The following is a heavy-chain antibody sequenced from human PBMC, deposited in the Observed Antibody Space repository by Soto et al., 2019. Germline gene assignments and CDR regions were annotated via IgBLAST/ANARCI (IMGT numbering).Heavy chain of an antibody. CDR2: IIPIFDTA. V-gene: IGHV1-69*12. Sequence: QVQLVQSGAEVKKPGSSVEVSFKASGGTFSSYAISWVRQAPGQGLEWMGGIIPIFDTADYAQKFQGRVTITADESTNTAYMELSSLRSEDTAVYYCAGHSSGVPGYYYGMDVWGQETTVTVSS. CDR3: AGHSSGVPGYYYGMDV. J-gene: IGHJ6*02. CDR1: GGTFSSYA. D-gene: IGHD3-22*01.